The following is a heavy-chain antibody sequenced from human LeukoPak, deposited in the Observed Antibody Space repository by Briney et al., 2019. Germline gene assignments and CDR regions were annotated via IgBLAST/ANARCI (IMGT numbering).Heavy chain of an antibody. Sequence: GGSLRLSCVASEFTFSTYWMSWVRQAPGKGLEWVANINQDGSDKYYVDSVKGRLTISRDNAKNSLYLQMNSLRAEDTAVYYCARDQGISSVATGWFDPWGQGTLVTVS. CDR3: ARDQGISSVATGWFDP. J-gene: IGHJ5*02. CDR1: EFTFSTYW. V-gene: IGHV3-7*01. CDR2: INQDGSDK.